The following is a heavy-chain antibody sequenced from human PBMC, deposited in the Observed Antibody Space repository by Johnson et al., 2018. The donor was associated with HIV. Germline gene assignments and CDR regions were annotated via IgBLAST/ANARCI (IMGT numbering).Heavy chain of an antibody. D-gene: IGHD3-22*01. Sequence: QVQLVESGGGLVKPGGSLRLSCAASGFTFSDYYMSWIRQAPGQGLEWVSYISSSGSTIYYADSVKGRFTISRDNAKNSLYLQMNSLRAEDTAVYYCATPPNHYYDSSGYAFDIWGQGTMVTVSS. V-gene: IGHV3-11*04. CDR2: ISSSGSTI. J-gene: IGHJ3*02. CDR3: ATPPNHYYDSSGYAFDI. CDR1: GFTFSDYY.